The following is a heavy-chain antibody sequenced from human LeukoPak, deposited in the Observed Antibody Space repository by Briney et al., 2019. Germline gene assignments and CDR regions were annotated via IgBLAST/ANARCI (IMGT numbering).Heavy chain of an antibody. D-gene: IGHD3-9*01. V-gene: IGHV1-46*01. CDR1: GYTFTCYY. CDR2: INPSGGST. Sequence: ASVKVSCKASGYTFTCYYMHWVRQAPGQGLEWMGIINPSGGSTSYAQKFQGRVTMTRDTSTSTVYMELSSLRSEDTAVYYCARGGGKGYFDWFCDYWGQGTLVTVSS. J-gene: IGHJ4*02. CDR3: ARGGGKGYFDWFCDY.